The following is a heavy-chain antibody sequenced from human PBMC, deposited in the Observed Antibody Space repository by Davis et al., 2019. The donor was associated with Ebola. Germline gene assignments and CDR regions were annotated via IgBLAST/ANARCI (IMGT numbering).Heavy chain of an antibody. CDR3: AKDSYSGYDQAY. CDR1: GFTFSSYA. D-gene: IGHD5-12*01. V-gene: IGHV3-23*01. J-gene: IGHJ4*02. CDR2: ISGSGGST. Sequence: GESLKTPCAASGFTFSSYAMSWVRQAPGKGLEWVSAISGSGGSTYYADSVKGRFTISRDNSKNTLYLQMNSLRAEDTAVYYCAKDSYSGYDQAYWGQGTLVTVSS.